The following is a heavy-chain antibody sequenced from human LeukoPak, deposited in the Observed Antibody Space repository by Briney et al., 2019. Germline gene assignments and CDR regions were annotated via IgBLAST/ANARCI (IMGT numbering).Heavy chain of an antibody. D-gene: IGHD3-22*01. Sequence: SETLSLTCAVYGGSFSGYYWSWIRQPPGKGLEWIGEINHSGSTNYNPSLKSRVTISVDTSKNKFSLKLSSVTAADTAVYYCARDIGYYDSSGYYFDYWGQGTLVTVSS. J-gene: IGHJ4*02. CDR3: ARDIGYYDSSGYYFDY. CDR2: INHSGST. V-gene: IGHV4-34*01. CDR1: GGSFSGYY.